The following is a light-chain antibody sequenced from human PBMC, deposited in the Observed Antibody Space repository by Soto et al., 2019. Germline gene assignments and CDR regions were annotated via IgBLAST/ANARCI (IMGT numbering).Light chain of an antibody. CDR2: GAS. Sequence: ESVLTQSPGTLSLSPGERATLSCRASQSVSSSYLAWYQQKPGQAPRLLIYGASSRVTGIPDRFSGSGSGTAFTRTISRLEPEDFAVYYCQPYGSSPIFTFGPGTTVDI. CDR3: QPYGSSPIFT. CDR1: QSVSSSY. V-gene: IGKV3-20*01. J-gene: IGKJ3*01.